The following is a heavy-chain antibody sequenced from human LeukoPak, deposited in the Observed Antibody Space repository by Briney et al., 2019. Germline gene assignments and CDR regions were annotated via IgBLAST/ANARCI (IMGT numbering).Heavy chain of an antibody. CDR1: GGSISSGSYY. Sequence: PSETLSLTCTVSGGSISSGSYYWSWIRQPAGKGLEWIGRIYTSGSTKYNPSLKSRVTISVDRSKNQFSLKLSSVTAADTAVYYCARDSDTAGGAFDIWGQVTMVTVSS. CDR3: ARDSDTAGGAFDI. V-gene: IGHV4-61*02. CDR2: IYTSGST. D-gene: IGHD5-18*01. J-gene: IGHJ3*02.